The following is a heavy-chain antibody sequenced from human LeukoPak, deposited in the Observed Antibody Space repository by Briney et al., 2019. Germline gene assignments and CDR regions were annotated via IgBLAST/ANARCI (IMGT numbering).Heavy chain of an antibody. J-gene: IGHJ4*02. CDR1: GFTFSK. CDR2: ISSSGSTI. V-gene: IGHV3-48*03. D-gene: IGHD3-10*01. Sequence: GGSLRLSFAASGFTFSKMNWVRQAPGKGLEWVSYISSSGSTIYYADSVKGRFTISRDNAKNSLYLQMNSLRAEDTAVYYCARDQAMVRGVITVDYWGQGTLVTVSS. CDR3: ARDQAMVRGVITVDY.